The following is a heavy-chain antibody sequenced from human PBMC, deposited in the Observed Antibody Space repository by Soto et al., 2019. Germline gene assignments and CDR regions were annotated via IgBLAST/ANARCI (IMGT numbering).Heavy chain of an antibody. V-gene: IGHV3-30*18. Sequence: QVQLVESGGGVVQPGRSLRLSCAASGFTFSSYGMHWVRQAPGKGLEWVAVISYDGSNKYYADSVKRRFTISRDNSKNTLYLQMTSLRAEDTAVYYCAKEPSPSYYFDYWGQGTLVTVSS. CDR3: AKEPSPSYYFDY. J-gene: IGHJ4*02. D-gene: IGHD3-16*02. CDR2: ISYDGSNK. CDR1: GFTFSSYG.